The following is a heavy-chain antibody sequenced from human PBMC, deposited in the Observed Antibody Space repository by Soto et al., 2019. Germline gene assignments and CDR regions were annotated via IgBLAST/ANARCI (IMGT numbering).Heavy chain of an antibody. CDR2: ISYDGSNK. V-gene: IGHV3-30-3*01. CDR3: ARSSEQWLVLGSDY. Sequence: QVQLVESGGGVVQPGRSLRLSCAASGFTFSSYAMHWVRQAPGKGLEWVAVISYDGSNKYYADSVQGRFTISRDNSKNTLYLQMNRLRAEDTAVYYCARSSEQWLVLGSDYWGQGTLVTVSS. CDR1: GFTFSSYA. J-gene: IGHJ4*02. D-gene: IGHD6-19*01.